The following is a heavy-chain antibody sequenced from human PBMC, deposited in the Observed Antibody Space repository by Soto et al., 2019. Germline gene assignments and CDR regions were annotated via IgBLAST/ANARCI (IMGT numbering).Heavy chain of an antibody. D-gene: IGHD3-9*01. V-gene: IGHV3-11*01. CDR3: ARFGTYDILTGYPLFDYYYMDV. CDR1: GFTFSDYY. CDR2: ISSSGSTI. J-gene: IGHJ6*03. Sequence: GGSLRLSCAASGFTFSDYYMSWIRQAPGKGLEWVSYISSSGSTIYYADSVKGRFTISRDNAKNSLYLQMNSLRAEDTAVYYCARFGTYDILTGYPLFDYYYMDVWGKGTTVTVSS.